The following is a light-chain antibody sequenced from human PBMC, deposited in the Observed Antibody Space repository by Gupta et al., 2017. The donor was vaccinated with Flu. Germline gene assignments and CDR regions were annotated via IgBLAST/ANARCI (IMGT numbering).Light chain of an antibody. V-gene: IGKV1-39*01. CDR3: HQIDSNPPCT. Sequence: DIQMTQSPSSLSASVGDRVTITCRARQSIRSYLNWYQQKPGKAPKLLIYAASSWQSGVPSRFSGSGFGKDLTLTISSRQQEDFAAYYYHQIDSNPPCTFGQGTKVEIK. CDR1: QSIRSY. J-gene: IGKJ2*02. CDR2: AAS.